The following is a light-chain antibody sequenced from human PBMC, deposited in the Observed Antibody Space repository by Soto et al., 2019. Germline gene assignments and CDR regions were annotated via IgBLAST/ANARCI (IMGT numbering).Light chain of an antibody. Sequence: EIVMTQSPGTLSVFPGERVTLSCRASQSVSGYLDWFQQRPGQAPRLLIYGASTRATGIPARFSGSGSGTEFTLTISSLQSEDFAVYYCQQYNNWPPKWTFGQGTKVDIK. CDR2: GAS. J-gene: IGKJ1*01. CDR3: QQYNNWPPKWT. CDR1: QSVSGY. V-gene: IGKV3-15*01.